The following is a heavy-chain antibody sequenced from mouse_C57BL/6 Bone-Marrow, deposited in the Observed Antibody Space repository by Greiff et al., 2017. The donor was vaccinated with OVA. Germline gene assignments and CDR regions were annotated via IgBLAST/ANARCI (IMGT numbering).Heavy chain of an antibody. D-gene: IGHD2-1*01. CDR3: TSYGNFDY. Sequence: VQLQQSGAELVRPGASVKLSCTASGFNIKDDYMHWVKQRPEQGLEWIGWIDTENGDTEYDPKFQGKATITADTSSNTAYLQLSSLTSEDTAVYYCTSYGNFDYWGQGTTLTVSS. CDR1: GFNIKDDY. CDR2: IDTENGDT. V-gene: IGHV14-4*01. J-gene: IGHJ2*01.